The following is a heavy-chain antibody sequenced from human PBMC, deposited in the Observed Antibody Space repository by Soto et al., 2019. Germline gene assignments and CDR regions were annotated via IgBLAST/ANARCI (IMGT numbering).Heavy chain of an antibody. D-gene: IGHD3-22*01. V-gene: IGHV2-70*11. J-gene: IGHJ4*02. CDR3: ARIQDSSGYYYIFDY. Sequence: SGPTPVNPTQTLTLTCPFSGFSLSTSGMCVSWIRQPPGKALEWLARIDWDDDKYYSTSLKTRLTISKDTSKNQVVLTMTNMDPVDTATYYCARIQDSSGYYYIFDYWGQGTLVTVSS. CDR1: GFSLSTSGMC. CDR2: IDWDDDK.